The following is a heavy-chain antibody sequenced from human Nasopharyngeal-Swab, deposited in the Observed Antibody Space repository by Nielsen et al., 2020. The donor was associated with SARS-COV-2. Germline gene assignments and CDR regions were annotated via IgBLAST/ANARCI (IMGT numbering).Heavy chain of an antibody. J-gene: IGHJ4*02. CDR1: GDSISTSRYY. D-gene: IGHD1-26*01. Sequence: SELSLTCTVSGDSISTSRYYWDWIRQSPGKGLEWMGTIYYSGTTWHNPSLTSRVSISVDRSKNQLSLELTSVTAADTAVYYCARNGYYTIEYWGRGTLVTVSS. V-gene: IGHV4-39*07. CDR2: IYYSGTT. CDR3: ARNGYYTIEY.